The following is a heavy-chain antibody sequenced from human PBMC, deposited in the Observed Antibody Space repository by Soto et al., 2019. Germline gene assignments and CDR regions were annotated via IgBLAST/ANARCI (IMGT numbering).Heavy chain of an antibody. D-gene: IGHD5-12*01. CDR2: IKQDGSEK. J-gene: IGHJ4*02. CDR3: ARPQRGYSGYDLPDY. V-gene: IGHV3-7*01. Sequence: PGESLRLSCAASGFTFSSYWMSWVRQAPGKGLEWVANIKQDGSEKYYVDSVKGRFTISRDNAKNSLYLQMNSLRAEDTAVYYCARPQRGYSGYDLPDYWGQGTLVTVSS. CDR1: GFTFSSYW.